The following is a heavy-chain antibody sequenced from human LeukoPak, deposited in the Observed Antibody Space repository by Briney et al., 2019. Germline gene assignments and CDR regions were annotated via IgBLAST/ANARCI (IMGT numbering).Heavy chain of an antibody. CDR1: GGSISSSSYY. CDR2: IYYSGST. D-gene: IGHD4-17*01. V-gene: IGHV4-39*07. CDR3: AREDGVTTVDY. Sequence: SETLSLTCTVSGGSISSSSYYWGWIRQPPGKGLEWTGSIYYSGSTYYNPSLKSRVTISVDTSKNQFSLKLSSVTAADTAVYYCAREDGVTTVDYWGQGTLVTVSS. J-gene: IGHJ4*02.